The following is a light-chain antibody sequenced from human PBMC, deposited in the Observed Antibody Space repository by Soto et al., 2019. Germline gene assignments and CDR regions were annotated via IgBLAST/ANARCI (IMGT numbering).Light chain of an antibody. V-gene: IGKV1-39*01. J-gene: IGKJ1*01. CDR3: QQSYSSSWT. CDR1: QSISSY. CDR2: AAS. Sequence: DIQMTQSPSSLSASVGDRVTITCRASQSISSYLNWYQQKPGKAPNLLIYAASSLQSGVPSRFSGSGSGTDFPITISRQQPEYFASYYCQQSYSSSWTFGQGTTLEIK.